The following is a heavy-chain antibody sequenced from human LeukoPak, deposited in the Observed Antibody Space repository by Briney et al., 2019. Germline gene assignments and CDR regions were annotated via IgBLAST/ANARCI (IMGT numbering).Heavy chain of an antibody. Sequence: SETLSLTCAVYGGSFSGYYWSWIRQPPGKGLEWIGEINHSGSTNYNPSLKSRVTISVDTSKNQFSLKLSSVTAADTAVYYCARGPGSNNHYYHSKNSGDLDYRGQGTLVTVSS. D-gene: IGHD3-22*01. CDR3: ARGPGSNNHYYHSKNSGDLDY. J-gene: IGHJ4*02. CDR1: GGSFSGYY. V-gene: IGHV4-34*01. CDR2: INHSGST.